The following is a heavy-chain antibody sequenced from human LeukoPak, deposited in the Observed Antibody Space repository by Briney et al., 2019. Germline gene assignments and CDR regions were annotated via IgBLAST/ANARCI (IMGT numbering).Heavy chain of an antibody. CDR1: GLSFRDAW. V-gene: IGHV3-15*01. Sequence: GGSLRRSCAVSGLSFRDAWLCWVRQAPGKGLEWIGRAIGGNGPADHAAPVKGRFTISRDYSKDTMYLHMNSLKTEDTAVYYCTWMATVVTVDIWGQGTLVTVSS. D-gene: IGHD4-23*01. CDR3: TWMATVVTVDI. CDR2: AIGGNGPA. J-gene: IGHJ4*02.